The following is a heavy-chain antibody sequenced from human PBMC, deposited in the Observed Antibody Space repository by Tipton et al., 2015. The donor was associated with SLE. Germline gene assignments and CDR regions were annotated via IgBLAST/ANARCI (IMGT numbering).Heavy chain of an antibody. V-gene: IGHV4-31*03. CDR3: ARSRETYDLGGVFDF. D-gene: IGHD3-16*01. CDR1: GGSISSGGYH. CDR2: IYYNGIT. J-gene: IGHJ4*02. Sequence: TLSLTCTVSGGSISSGGYHWGWVRQHPGKGLEWIGYIYYNGITYFNPSLKSRITLSVDSSKNQFSLKLNSVTAGDTAVYYCARSRETYDLGGVFDFWGQGTLVTVSS.